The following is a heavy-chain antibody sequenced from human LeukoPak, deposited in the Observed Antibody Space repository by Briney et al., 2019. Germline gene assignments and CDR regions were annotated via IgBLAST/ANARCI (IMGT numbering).Heavy chain of an antibody. CDR2: IGTGSTSI. D-gene: IGHD4/OR15-4a*01. Sequence: GGSLRLSCATSGFTFSSYTMNWVRQAPGKGLEWVSSIGTGSTSIYYADSVKGRFTISRDNARNSLYLQMNSLRAEDTAVYYCARIPNSANFPNWFDPWGQGTLDIVSS. CDR1: GFTFSSYT. J-gene: IGHJ5*02. CDR3: ARIPNSANFPNWFDP. V-gene: IGHV3-21*01.